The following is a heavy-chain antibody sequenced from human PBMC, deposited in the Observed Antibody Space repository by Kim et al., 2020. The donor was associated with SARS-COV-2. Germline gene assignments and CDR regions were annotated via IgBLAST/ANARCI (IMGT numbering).Heavy chain of an antibody. CDR2: INTNTGNP. Sequence: ASVKVSFKASGYTFTSYAMNWVRQAPGQGLEWMGWINTNTGNPTYAQGFTGRFVFSLDTSVSTAYLQISSLKAEDTAVYYCARGALLIAAAGPNYYYYGMDVWGQGTTVTVSS. CDR1: GYTFTSYA. J-gene: IGHJ6*02. CDR3: ARGALLIAAAGPNYYYYGMDV. D-gene: IGHD6-13*01. V-gene: IGHV7-4-1*02.